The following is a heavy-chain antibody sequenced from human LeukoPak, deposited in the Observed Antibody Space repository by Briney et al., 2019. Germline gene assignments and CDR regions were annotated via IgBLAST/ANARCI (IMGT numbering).Heavy chain of an antibody. V-gene: IGHV1-69*13. D-gene: IGHD1-26*01. CDR3: AFSSYYLQGNYYYMDV. CDR2: IIPIFGTA. Sequence: ASVKVSCKASGGTFSSYAISWVRQAPGQGPEWMGWIIPIFGTANYAQKLQGRVTITADESTSTAYMELSSLRSEDTAVYYCAFSSYYLQGNYYYMDVWGKGTTVTVSS. J-gene: IGHJ6*03. CDR1: GGTFSSYA.